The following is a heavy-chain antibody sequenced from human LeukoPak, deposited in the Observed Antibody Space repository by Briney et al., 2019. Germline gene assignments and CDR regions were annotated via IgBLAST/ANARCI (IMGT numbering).Heavy chain of an antibody. CDR3: ARAVPTIFGVVIPLGWFDP. J-gene: IGHJ5*02. CDR2: INPNSGGT. D-gene: IGHD3-3*01. V-gene: IGHV1-2*02. Sequence: GASVKVSCKASGYTFTGYYMHWVRQAPGQGLEWMGWINPNSGGTNYAQKFQGRVTMTRDTSISTAYMELSRLRSDDTAVYYCARAVPTIFGVVIPLGWFDPWGQGTLVTVSS. CDR1: GYTFTGYY.